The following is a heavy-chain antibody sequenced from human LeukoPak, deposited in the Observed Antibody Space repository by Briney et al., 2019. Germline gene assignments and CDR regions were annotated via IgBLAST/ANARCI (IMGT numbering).Heavy chain of an antibody. CDR2: INAGNGNT. D-gene: IGHD2-2*02. J-gene: IGHJ5*02. Sequence: ASVKVSCKASGYTFTSYAMHWVRQAPGQRLEWMGWINAGNGNTKYSQKFQGRVTITRDTSASTAYMELSSLRSEDTAVYYCARDYCSSTSCYTHWFDPWGQGTLVTVS. V-gene: IGHV1-3*01. CDR3: ARDYCSSTSCYTHWFDP. CDR1: GYTFTSYA.